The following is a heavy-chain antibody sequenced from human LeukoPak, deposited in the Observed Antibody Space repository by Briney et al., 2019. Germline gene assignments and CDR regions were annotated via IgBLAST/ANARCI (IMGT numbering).Heavy chain of an antibody. Sequence: PSGTLSLTCAISGGSISSSDWWSWVRQLPGKGLEWSGRSFHSGTTDYKTSLKGRVTISVDKSKNPFSLTLTSVTAADTAVYYCARLTPTTLSLYYYYMDVWGKGTTVTVSS. CDR2: SFHSGTT. J-gene: IGHJ6*03. D-gene: IGHD2/OR15-2a*01. CDR1: GGSISSSDW. CDR3: ARLTPTTLSLYYYYMDV. V-gene: IGHV4-4*02.